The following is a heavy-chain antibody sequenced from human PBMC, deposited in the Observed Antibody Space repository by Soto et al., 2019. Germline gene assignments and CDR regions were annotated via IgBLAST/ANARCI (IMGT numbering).Heavy chain of an antibody. CDR1: GGSISSSSYY. V-gene: IGHV4-39*01. J-gene: IGHJ3*02. CDR3: ERHLATTGTRRDAFDI. D-gene: IGHD1-1*01. Sequence: PSETLSLTCTVSGGSISSSSYYWGWIRQPPGKGLEWIGSIYYSGSTYYNPSLKSRVTISVDTSKNQFSLKLSSVTAADTAVYYCERHLATTGTRRDAFDIWGQGTMVTVSS. CDR2: IYYSGST.